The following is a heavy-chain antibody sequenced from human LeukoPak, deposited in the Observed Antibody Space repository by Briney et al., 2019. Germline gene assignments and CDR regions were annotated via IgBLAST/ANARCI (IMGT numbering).Heavy chain of an antibody. Sequence: PGGSLRLSCSASGFTFSSYAMHCVRQAPGKGLEYVSAISSNGGSTYYADSVKGRFTISRDNSKNTLYLQMSSLRAEDTAVYYCVKGDIAAAGTQGFDYWGQGTLVTVSS. CDR2: ISSNGGST. V-gene: IGHV3-64D*06. CDR3: VKGDIAAAGTQGFDY. CDR1: GFTFSSYA. D-gene: IGHD6-13*01. J-gene: IGHJ4*02.